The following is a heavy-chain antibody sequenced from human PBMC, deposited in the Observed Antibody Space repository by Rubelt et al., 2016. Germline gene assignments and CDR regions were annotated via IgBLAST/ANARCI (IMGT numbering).Heavy chain of an antibody. D-gene: IGHD7-27*01. Sequence: VQLVESGGGSVQPGGSLRLSCAASGFTFSSYWMHWVRQVPGKGLAWVSRIKSDERDTSYADSVTGRFTIARDNAKNTLYLHMDSMGAEDTAIYYCVRDRPHWDWGPGTLVTVSS. CDR1: GFTFSSYW. CDR2: IKSDERDT. CDR3: VRDRPHWD. J-gene: IGHJ4*02. V-gene: IGHV3-74*01.